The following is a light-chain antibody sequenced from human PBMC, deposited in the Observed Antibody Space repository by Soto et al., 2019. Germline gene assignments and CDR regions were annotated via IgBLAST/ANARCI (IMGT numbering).Light chain of an antibody. CDR3: QKYYGNPT. J-gene: IGKJ2*01. CDR1: QNIRTW. CDR2: DAS. V-gene: IGKV1-5*01. Sequence: DIQMTQSPSTLSASVGDRVTITCRASQNIRTWLAWYQQKPGQPPRLLISDASSLQSGVPSRFSGSGSGTEFTLTISSLQPDDFATYYCQKYYGNPTFGQGTKVDI.